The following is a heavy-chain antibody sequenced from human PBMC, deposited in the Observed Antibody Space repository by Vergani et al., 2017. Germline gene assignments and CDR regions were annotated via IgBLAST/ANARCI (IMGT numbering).Heavy chain of an antibody. Sequence: QVQLVQSGAEVKKPGASVKVSYKASGYTFTSYYMHWVRQAPGQGLEWMGIINPSGGSTSYAQKFQGRVTMTRDTSTSTVYMELSSLRSEDTAVYYCARGLGSSGWYGYYFDYWGQGTLVTVSS. J-gene: IGHJ4*02. CDR2: INPSGGST. CDR3: ARGLGSSGWYGYYFDY. D-gene: IGHD6-19*01. V-gene: IGHV1-46*03. CDR1: GYTFTSYY.